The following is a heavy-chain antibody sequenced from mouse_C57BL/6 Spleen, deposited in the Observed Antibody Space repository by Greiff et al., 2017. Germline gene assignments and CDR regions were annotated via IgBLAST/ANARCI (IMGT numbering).Heavy chain of an antibody. CDR2: IRLKSDNYAT. D-gene: IGHD2-1*01. V-gene: IGHV6-3*01. Sequence: EVKLEESGGGLVQPGGSMKLSCVASGFTFSNYWMNWVRQSPEKGLEWVAQIRLKSDNYATHYAESVKGRFTISRDDSKSIVYLQMNNLSAEDTGIYYCTGHGNYEGWFAYWGQGTLVTVSA. CDR3: TGHGNYEGWFAY. CDR1: GFTFSNYW. J-gene: IGHJ3*01.